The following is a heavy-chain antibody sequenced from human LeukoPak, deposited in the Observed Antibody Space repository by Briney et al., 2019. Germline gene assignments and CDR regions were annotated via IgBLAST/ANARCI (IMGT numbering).Heavy chain of an antibody. CDR1: GFTFDDYA. CDR3: VKDNRRYCTNGVCYGSWGMDV. Sequence: GGSLRLSCAASGFTFDDYAMHWVRQAPGKGLEWVSGISRNSGSIGYVDSVKGRFTISRDNAKNSLYLQMNSLRAEDTAVYYCVKDNRRYCTNGVCYGSWGMDVWGQGTTVTVSS. CDR2: ISRNSGSI. J-gene: IGHJ6*02. D-gene: IGHD2-8*01. V-gene: IGHV3-9*01.